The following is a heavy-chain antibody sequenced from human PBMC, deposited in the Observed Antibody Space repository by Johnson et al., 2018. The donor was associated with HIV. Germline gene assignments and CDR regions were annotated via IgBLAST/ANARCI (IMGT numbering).Heavy chain of an antibody. D-gene: IGHD2-21*01. Sequence: QVQLVESGGGVVQPGRSLRLSCAASGFTFSSYAMHWVRQAPGKGLEWVAVISYDGSNKYYADSVKGRFTISRDNSRNTLYLQMNTLRTEDTALYYCAKVGRIGVAIGNDAFDIWGQGTMVTVSS. V-gene: IGHV3-30-3*01. J-gene: IGHJ3*02. CDR1: GFTFSSYA. CDR3: AKVGRIGVAIGNDAFDI. CDR2: ISYDGSNK.